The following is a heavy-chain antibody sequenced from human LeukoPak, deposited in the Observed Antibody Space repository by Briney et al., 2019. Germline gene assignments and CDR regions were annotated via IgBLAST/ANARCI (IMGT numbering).Heavy chain of an antibody. Sequence: GGSLRLSCAASAFTVSSSYMSWVRQAPGKGLEWVSVIYSGGDTYYADSVKGRFTISRDNSKNTVYLQMNSLRAEDTAVYYCARHPPLDINGGYWGQGTLVTVSS. J-gene: IGHJ4*02. CDR3: ARHPPLDINGGY. D-gene: IGHD5-12*01. CDR1: AFTVSSSY. V-gene: IGHV3-66*04. CDR2: IYSGGDT.